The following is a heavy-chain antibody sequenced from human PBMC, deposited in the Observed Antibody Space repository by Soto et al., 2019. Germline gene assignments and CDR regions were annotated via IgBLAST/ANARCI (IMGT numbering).Heavy chain of an antibody. CDR1: GHTFTGHH. CDR3: ALEPTGTAGFDY. Sequence: QVQMVQSGAEVKKPGASVKVSCKASGHTFTGHHMHWVRQAPGPGLEWMGLIDLDIGDTKYAQKCQGRVTSTSDTSITTAYMELRGLRSDDTAVYYCALEPTGTAGFDYWGQGTLVTVSS. CDR2: IDLDIGDT. V-gene: IGHV1-2*02. D-gene: IGHD2-21*02. J-gene: IGHJ4*02.